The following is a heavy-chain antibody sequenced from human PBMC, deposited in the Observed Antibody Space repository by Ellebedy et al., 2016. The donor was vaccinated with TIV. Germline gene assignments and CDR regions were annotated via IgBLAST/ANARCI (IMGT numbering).Heavy chain of an antibody. CDR3: TRDPNRYCSRVSCPSDY. CDR1: GFTFGDYA. D-gene: IGHD2-15*01. V-gene: IGHV3-49*03. J-gene: IGHJ4*01. CDR2: IRAKAYGEMT. Sequence: GESLKISCITSGFTFGDYAMSWFRQAPGKGPEWVSFIRAKAYGEMTDYAASVKGRFTISRDDSKSAAYLQMNSLRTEDTAIYYCTRDPNRYCSRVSCPSDYWGHGILVTVSS.